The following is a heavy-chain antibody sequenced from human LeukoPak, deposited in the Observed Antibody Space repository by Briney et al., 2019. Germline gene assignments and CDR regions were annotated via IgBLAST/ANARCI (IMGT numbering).Heavy chain of an antibody. V-gene: IGHV4-34*01. CDR3: ASGTVIYFQH. Sequence: SETLSLTCAVYGGSFSGYYWSWIRQPPGKGLEWIGEINHSGSTNYNPSLKSRVTISVDTSKNQFSLKLSPVTAADTAVYYCASGTVIYFQHWGQGTLVTVSS. J-gene: IGHJ1*01. CDR2: INHSGST. D-gene: IGHD4-17*01. CDR1: GGSFSGYY.